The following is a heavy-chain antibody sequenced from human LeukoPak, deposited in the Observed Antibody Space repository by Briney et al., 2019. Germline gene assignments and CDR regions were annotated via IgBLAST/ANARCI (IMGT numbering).Heavy chain of an antibody. V-gene: IGHV3-30-3*01. CDR2: ISYDGSNK. D-gene: IGHD1-1*01. CDR3: ARDLENNWNDGGAFDY. Sequence: GGSLRLSCAASGFTFSSYAMHWVRQAPGKGLEWVAVISYDGSNKYYADSVKGRFTISRDNAKNSLYLQMNSLRAEDTAVYYCARDLENNWNDGGAFDYWGQGTLVTVSS. CDR1: GFTFSSYA. J-gene: IGHJ4*02.